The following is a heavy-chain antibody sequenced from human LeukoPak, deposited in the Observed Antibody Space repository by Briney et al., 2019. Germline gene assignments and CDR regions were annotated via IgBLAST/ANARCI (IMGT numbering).Heavy chain of an antibody. J-gene: IGHJ4*02. D-gene: IGHD6-13*01. Sequence: PSETLSLTCAVSGGSISSTNWWSWVRQPPGKGLDWIGEIYRSGSTNYNPSLKSRVTISLDKSKNQFSLKLSSVTAADTAVYYCARASTLAAASRYFDYWGQGTLVTVSS. CDR3: ARASTLAAASRYFDY. CDR1: GGSISSTNW. V-gene: IGHV4-4*02. CDR2: IYRSGST.